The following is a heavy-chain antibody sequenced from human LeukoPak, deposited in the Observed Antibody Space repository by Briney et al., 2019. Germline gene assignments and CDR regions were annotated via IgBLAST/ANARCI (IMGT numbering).Heavy chain of an antibody. V-gene: IGHV3-7*01. Sequence: GGSLRLSCVASGFTFSSYWMSWVRQAPGKGLEWVANIKQDGSEKYYVDSVKGRFTISRDNAKNSLYLQMNSLRAEDTAVYYCAAENYDFWSGDWWFDPWGQGTLVTVSS. CDR2: IKQDGSEK. D-gene: IGHD3-3*01. CDR3: AAENYDFWSGDWWFDP. J-gene: IGHJ5*02. CDR1: GFTFSSYW.